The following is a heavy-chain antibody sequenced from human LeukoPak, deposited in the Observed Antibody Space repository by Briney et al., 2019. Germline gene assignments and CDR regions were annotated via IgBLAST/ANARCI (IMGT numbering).Heavy chain of an antibody. CDR1: GFSFSGFG. CDR2: IGSSGSAGGNI. CDR3: ARAPTPYFTYYMDV. Sequence: GGSLRLSCAASGFSFSGFGMYWVRQAPGKGLEWISYIGSSGSAGGNIYYAVSVKGRFTVSRDNAKDSLFLQMNSLQDADTAVYYCARAPTPYFTYYMDVWGKGTTVTVSS. D-gene: IGHD2-21*01. V-gene: IGHV3-48*02. J-gene: IGHJ6*03.